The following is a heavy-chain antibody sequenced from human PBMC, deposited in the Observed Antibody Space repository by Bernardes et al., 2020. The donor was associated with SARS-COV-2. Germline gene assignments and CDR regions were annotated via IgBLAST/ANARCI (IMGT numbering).Heavy chain of an antibody. CDR1: GFTFSAYW. Sequence: GSLSLSCAASGFTFSAYWMNWVRQAPGKGLEWVANITQDGSETFYVDSVKGRFTISRDNAKNSLFMEMNTLRAEDTAVYYCARIYSTSSFDFDYWGQGTLVTVSS. CDR3: ARIYSTSSFDFDY. CDR2: ITQDGSET. V-gene: IGHV3-7*01. D-gene: IGHD6-6*01. J-gene: IGHJ4*02.